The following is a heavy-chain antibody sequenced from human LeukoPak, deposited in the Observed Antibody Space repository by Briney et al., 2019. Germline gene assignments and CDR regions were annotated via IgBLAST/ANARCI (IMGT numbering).Heavy chain of an antibody. CDR3: ARRGGGRWFDP. V-gene: IGHV4-31*03. J-gene: IGHJ5*02. CDR1: GGSISSGDYF. D-gene: IGHD3-16*01. Sequence: SETLSLTCTVSGGSISSGDYFWSWIRQHPERGLEWIGYIYNTGNTYCNPSLKSRVTLSVDTSKNQFSLKLTSVTAADTAVYYCARRGGGRWFDPWGQGTLVTVSS. CDR2: IYNTGNT.